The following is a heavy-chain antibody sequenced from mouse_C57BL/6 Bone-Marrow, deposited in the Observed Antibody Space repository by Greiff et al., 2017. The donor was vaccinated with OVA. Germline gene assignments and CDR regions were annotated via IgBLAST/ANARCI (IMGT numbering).Heavy chain of an antibody. V-gene: IGHV1-85*01. CDR2: IYPRDGST. Sequence: VKLMESGPELVKPGASVKLSCKASGYTFTSYDINWVKQRPGQGLEWIGWIYPRDGSTKYNEKFKGKATLTVDTSSSTAYMELHSLTSEDSAVYFCDLVGRWYFDVWGTGTTVTVSS. D-gene: IGHD1-1*02. CDR1: GYTFTSYD. CDR3: DLVGRWYFDV. J-gene: IGHJ1*03.